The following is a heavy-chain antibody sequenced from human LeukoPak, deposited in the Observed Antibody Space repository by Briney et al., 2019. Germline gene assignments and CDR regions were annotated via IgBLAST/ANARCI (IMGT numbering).Heavy chain of an antibody. V-gene: IGHV4-4*02. CDR2: IYHTGST. J-gene: IGHJ4*02. CDR1: GGPISNSDW. D-gene: IGHD5-18*01. CDR3: ARRIQLWPYYFDY. Sequence: SETLSLTCAVSGGPISNSDWWSWVRQPPGKGLEWIGEIYHTGSTNYNPSLKSRVTISVDKSKNQFSLNLSSVTAADTAVYYCARRIQLWPYYFDYWGQGTLVTVSS.